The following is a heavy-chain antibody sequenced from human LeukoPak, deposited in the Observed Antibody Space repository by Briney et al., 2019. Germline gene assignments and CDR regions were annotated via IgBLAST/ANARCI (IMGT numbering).Heavy chain of an antibody. D-gene: IGHD3-16*01. CDR2: INPNSGGT. CDR1: GYTFTDYY. J-gene: IGHJ4*02. V-gene: IGHV1-2*02. Sequence: ASVKVSCKTSGYTFTDYYIHWVRQAPGQGLEWMGWINPNSGGTNHAQNFQGRVTMSTDTSISTAYMELTRLRSDDTAVYYCARIISGGIDYWGQGTLVTVSS. CDR3: ARIISGGIDY.